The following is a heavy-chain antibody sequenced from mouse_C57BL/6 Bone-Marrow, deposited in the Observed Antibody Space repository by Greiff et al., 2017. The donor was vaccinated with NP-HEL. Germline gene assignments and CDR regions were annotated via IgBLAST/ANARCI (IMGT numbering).Heavy chain of an antibody. V-gene: IGHV5-16*01. CDR1: GFTFSDYY. D-gene: IGHD1-1*01. J-gene: IGHJ4*01. CDR3: ARDRGTTVEYAMDY. CDR2: INYDGSST. Sequence: EVMLVESEGGLVQPGSSMKLSCTASGFTFSDYYMAWVRQVPEKGLEWVANINYDGSSTYYMDSLKSRFIISRDNAKNILYLQMSSLKSEDKATYYCARDRGTTVEYAMDYWGQGTSVTVSS.